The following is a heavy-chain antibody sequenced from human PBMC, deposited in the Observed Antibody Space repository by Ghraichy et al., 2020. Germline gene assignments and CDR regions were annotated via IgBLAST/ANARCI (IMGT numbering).Heavy chain of an antibody. J-gene: IGHJ6*02. CDR3: GRDRYYYYYGMDV. Sequence: ASVKVSCKASGYTFTSYGINWVRQAPGQGLEWMGWISTYNGNTNYAQKLQGRVTMTTDTSTSTAYMELTSLRSDDTAVYYCGRDRYYYYYGMDVWGQGTTVTVSS. CDR1: GYTFTSYG. V-gene: IGHV1-18*04. CDR2: ISTYNGNT.